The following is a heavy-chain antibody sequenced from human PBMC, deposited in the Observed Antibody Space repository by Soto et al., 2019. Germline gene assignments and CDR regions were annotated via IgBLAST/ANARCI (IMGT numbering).Heavy chain of an antibody. CDR3: ARDWAGRYYDSTGLLY. J-gene: IGHJ4*02. CDR1: GFTFSSYG. V-gene: IGHV3-33*01. CDR2: IWYDGSNK. D-gene: IGHD3-22*01. Sequence: AGGSLRLSCAASGFTFSSYGMHWVRQAPGKGLEWVAVIWYDGSNKYYADSVKGRFTISRDNSKNTLYLQMNSLRAEDTAVYYCARDWAGRYYDSTGLLYWGQGTLVTVSS.